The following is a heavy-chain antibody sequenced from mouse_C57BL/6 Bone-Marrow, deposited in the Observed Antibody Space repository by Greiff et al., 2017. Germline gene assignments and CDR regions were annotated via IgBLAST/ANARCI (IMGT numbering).Heavy chain of an antibody. Sequence: QLQQFGAELVKPGASVKLSCTASGFNIKDYYMHRVKQRTEQGLEWIGRIDPEDGESKYAPEFQGKAPITADTSSNTTYLPTRRPTSEDTAAHWGAIWLLAWFAYWGQGTLVTVSA. CDR2: IDPEDGES. J-gene: IGHJ3*01. V-gene: IGHV14-2*01. CDR3: AIWLLAWFAY. D-gene: IGHD2-3*01. CDR1: GFNIKDYY.